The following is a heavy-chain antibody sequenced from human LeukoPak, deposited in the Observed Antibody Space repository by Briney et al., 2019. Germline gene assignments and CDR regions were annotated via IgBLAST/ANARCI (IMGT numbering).Heavy chain of an antibody. CDR1: GYTFTGYY. D-gene: IGHD3-10*01. CDR2: INPNYGGT. V-gene: IGHV1-2*02. Sequence: SVKVSCKASGYTFTGYYIHWVRQAPGQGLEWMGWINPNYGGTKYAQKFQGRVTMTRDTSISTAYMELRRLKSDDTAVYYCARAQLLWFGGGYYYMDVWGKGTTVTISS. CDR3: ARAQLLWFGGGYYYMDV. J-gene: IGHJ6*03.